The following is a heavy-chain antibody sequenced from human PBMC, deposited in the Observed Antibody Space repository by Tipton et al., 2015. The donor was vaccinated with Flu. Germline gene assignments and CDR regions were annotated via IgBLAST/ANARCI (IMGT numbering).Heavy chain of an antibody. CDR1: GASISSGDFS. V-gene: IGHV4-30-2*01. Sequence: LVKPTQTLSLTCAVSGASISSGDFSWSWIRQPPGKGLEWVGYIHRGGTAYYSPSLKSRATISVDRSKNQFSLELSSVTAADTAVYYCAKVSTYYYDSSGYYFPDAFDIWGQGTMVTVSS. CDR3: AKVSTYYYDSSGYYFPDAFDI. J-gene: IGHJ3*02. CDR2: IHRGGTA. D-gene: IGHD3-22*01.